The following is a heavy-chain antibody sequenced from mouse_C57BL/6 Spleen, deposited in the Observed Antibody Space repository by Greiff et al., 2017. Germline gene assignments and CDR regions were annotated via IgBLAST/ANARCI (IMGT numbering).Heavy chain of an antibody. CDR3: ARRYFHFDY. Sequence: VQLKQSGPGLVKPSQSLSLTCSVTGYSITSGYYWNWIRQLPGNQLEWMGYISYDGSNNYNPYLKNRISITRDTSTNQFFLKLNSVTTEDTATYYCARRYFHFDYWGQGTTLTVSS. J-gene: IGHJ2*01. CDR1: GYSITSGYY. V-gene: IGHV3-6*01. CDR2: ISYDGSN. D-gene: IGHD2-14*01.